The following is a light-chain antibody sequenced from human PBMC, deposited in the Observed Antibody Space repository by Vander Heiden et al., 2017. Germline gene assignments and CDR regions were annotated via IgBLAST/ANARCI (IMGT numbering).Light chain of an antibody. J-gene: IGKJ1*01. Sequence: ERVMTQSPATPAGSPGERANLPCTASQNVNHNLALEQQKPGQAPKPLIYDASTRATGVPARFIGTGSGRAFTLTIISLQSEDFAVYYCRQYSNWHPWTFGQGTRVEI. CDR2: DAS. CDR3: RQYSNWHPWT. CDR1: QNVNHN. V-gene: IGKV3-15*01.